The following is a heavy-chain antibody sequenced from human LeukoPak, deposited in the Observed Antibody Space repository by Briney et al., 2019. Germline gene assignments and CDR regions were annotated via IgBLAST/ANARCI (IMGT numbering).Heavy chain of an antibody. CDR1: GFTFSSYS. V-gene: IGHV3-48*02. D-gene: IGHD2-15*01. Sequence: GGSLRLSCAAPGFTFSSYSMNWVRQAPGKGLDWVSYISSSGTTIYYADSVKGRFTISRDNAKNSLYLPMNSLRDEDTAVYYCAVEGYCSGGSCYTNWFDPWGQGTLVTVSS. CDR2: ISSSGTTI. CDR3: AVEGYCSGGSCYTNWFDP. J-gene: IGHJ5*02.